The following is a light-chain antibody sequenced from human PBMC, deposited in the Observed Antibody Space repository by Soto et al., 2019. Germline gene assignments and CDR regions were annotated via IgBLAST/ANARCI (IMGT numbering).Light chain of an antibody. V-gene: IGLV1-40*01. CDR3: QSYDSSLSGGV. J-gene: IGLJ3*02. CDR2: GNS. CDR1: SSNIGAGYD. Sequence: QSVLTQPPSVSGAPGQRVTISCTGSSSNIGAGYDVHWYQQLPGTAPKLLIYGNSNRPSGAPDRFSGSKSGTSASLAITGLQAEDEAYYYCQSYDSSLSGGVFGGGTKLTVL.